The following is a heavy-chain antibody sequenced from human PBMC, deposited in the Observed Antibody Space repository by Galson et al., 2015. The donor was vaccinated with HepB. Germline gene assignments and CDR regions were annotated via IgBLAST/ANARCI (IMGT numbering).Heavy chain of an antibody. CDR1: GGSISSSSYY. V-gene: IGHV4-39*07. D-gene: IGHD3-3*01. CDR2: IYYSGST. CDR3: ARGVFWSGYFRYYMDV. J-gene: IGHJ6*03. Sequence: QVQLQESGPGLVKPSETLSLTCTVSGGSISSSSYYWGWIRQPPGKGLEWIGSIYYSGSTYYNPSLKSRVTISVDTSKNQFSRKLSSVTAADTAVYYCARGVFWSGYFRYYMDVWGKGTTVTVSS.